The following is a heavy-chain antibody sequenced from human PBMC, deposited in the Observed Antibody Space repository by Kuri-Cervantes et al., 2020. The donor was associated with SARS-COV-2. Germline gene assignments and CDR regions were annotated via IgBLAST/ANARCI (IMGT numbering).Heavy chain of an antibody. V-gene: IGHV3-11*04. Sequence: LSLTCTVSGGSISSYYWSWIRQPPGKGLEWVSYISSSGSTIYYADSVKGRFTISRDNAKNSLYLQMNSLRAEDTAVYYCARAQNTYGSGSYVYFQHWGQGTLVTVSS. CDR2: ISSSGSTI. CDR1: GGSISSYY. CDR3: ARAQNTYGSGSYVYFQH. J-gene: IGHJ1*01. D-gene: IGHD3-10*01.